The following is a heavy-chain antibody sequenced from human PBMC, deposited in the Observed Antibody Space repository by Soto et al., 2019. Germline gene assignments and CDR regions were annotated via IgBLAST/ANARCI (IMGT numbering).Heavy chain of an antibody. CDR3: ARARMGQWLVAY. CDR2: IYYSGST. J-gene: IGHJ4*02. Sequence: SETLSLTCTVSGGSISSYYWSWIRQPPGKGLEWIGYIYYSGSTNYNPSLKSRVTISVDTSKNQFSLKLSSVTAADTAVYYCARARMGQWLVAYWGQGTLVTVSS. D-gene: IGHD6-19*01. CDR1: GGSISSYY. V-gene: IGHV4-59*01.